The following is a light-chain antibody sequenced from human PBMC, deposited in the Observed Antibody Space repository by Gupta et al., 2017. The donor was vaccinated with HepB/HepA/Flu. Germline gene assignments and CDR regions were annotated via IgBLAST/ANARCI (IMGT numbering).Light chain of an antibody. J-gene: IGLJ2*01. CDR2: DVS. CDR1: SSDVGGYNY. V-gene: IGLV2-11*01. Sequence: SALPQPRSVSGEPGQSVTISCTGTSSDVGGYNYVSWYHQHPGKATKLMIYDVSKRPSGVPDRFSASKAGNTASLTISGLQEEEEADYYFCSYAGSDTLVFGGGTKLTVL. CDR3: CSYAGSDTLV.